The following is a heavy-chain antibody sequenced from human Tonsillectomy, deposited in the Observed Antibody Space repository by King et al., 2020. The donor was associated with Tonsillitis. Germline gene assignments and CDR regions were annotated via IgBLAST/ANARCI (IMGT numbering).Heavy chain of an antibody. Sequence: VQLVESGGGVVQPGGSLRLSCAASGFTFSSHAMGWVRQAPGKGLEWVASISSSGGSIFYADSVKGRFTLSRDNSNNMQYLQMNTLRAEDTALYYCAKDQQWEYPHYFDYWGQGTLVTVSS. CDR1: GFTFSSHA. D-gene: IGHD1-26*01. CDR3: AKDQQWEYPHYFDY. J-gene: IGHJ4*02. V-gene: IGHV3-23*04. CDR2: ISSSGGSI.